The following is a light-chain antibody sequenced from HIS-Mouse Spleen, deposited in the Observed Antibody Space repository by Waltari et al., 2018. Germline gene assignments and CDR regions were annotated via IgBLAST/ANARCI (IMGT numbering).Light chain of an antibody. J-gene: IGLJ3*02. CDR2: GKN. CDR1: SLRSYY. Sequence: SSELTQDPAVSVALGQTVRITCPGDSLRSYYASWYQRKPGQAPVIFIYGKNNRPSGIPDRFSGSSSGNTASLTITGAQAEDEADYYCNSRDSSGNHWVFGGGTKLTVL. V-gene: IGLV3-19*01. CDR3: NSRDSSGNHWV.